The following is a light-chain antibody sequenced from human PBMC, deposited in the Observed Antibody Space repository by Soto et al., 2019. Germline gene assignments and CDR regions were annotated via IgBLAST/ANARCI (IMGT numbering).Light chain of an antibody. J-gene: IGKJ1*01. CDR3: QQYATYAPST. Sequence: DTPLTQSRSTLCASLGDRTTLTCRASQSIGTWLAWYQHRPGEGPKLLIHDASSLESGVPSRFSGSGSATEFSLTISSLESGDAGTYHCQQYATYAPSTFGQGTKV. CDR1: QSIGTW. CDR2: DAS. V-gene: IGKV1-5*01.